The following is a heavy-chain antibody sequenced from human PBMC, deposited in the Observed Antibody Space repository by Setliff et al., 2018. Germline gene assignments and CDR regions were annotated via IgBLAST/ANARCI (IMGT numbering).Heavy chain of an antibody. J-gene: IGHJ3*02. Sequence: GGSLRLSCAASGFTVSSNYMGWVRQAPGKGLEWVSGFNWNGGSTGYADSVKGRFSLSRDNAKNSLYLQMNSLRAEDTALYYCARDYYYDSSGYRVSAFDIWGHGTMVTVSS. CDR2: FNWNGGST. D-gene: IGHD3-22*01. CDR1: GFTVSSNY. V-gene: IGHV3-20*04. CDR3: ARDYYYDSSGYRVSAFDI.